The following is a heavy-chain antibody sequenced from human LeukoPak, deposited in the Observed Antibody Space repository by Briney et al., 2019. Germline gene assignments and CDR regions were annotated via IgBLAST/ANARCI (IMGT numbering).Heavy chain of an antibody. CDR1: GFTFSTYN. J-gene: IGHJ3*02. CDR3: AREDGVVGATSAFDI. V-gene: IGHV3-21*01. Sequence: PGGSLRLSCAASGFTFSTYNMNWVRQAPGEGLEWVSSINGRGNYIYYADSMKGRFTISRDNAKNSLYLQMNSLRDDDTAVYYCAREDGVVGATSAFDIWGQGTMVTVSS. D-gene: IGHD1-26*01. CDR2: INGRGNYI.